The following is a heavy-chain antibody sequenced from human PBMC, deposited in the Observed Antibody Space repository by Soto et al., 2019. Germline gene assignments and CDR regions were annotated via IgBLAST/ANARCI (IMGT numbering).Heavy chain of an antibody. CDR3: ARRWGTYFDY. Sequence: QVQLQESGPGLVKPSETLSLTCTVSGGSISSYYWSWIRQPPGKGLEWIGYIYYSGSTNYNPSLKIRVTISVDTSKNQFSLKLSSVTAGDTAVYYCARRWGTYFDYWGQGTLVTVFS. J-gene: IGHJ4*02. V-gene: IGHV4-59*01. CDR2: IYYSGST. CDR1: GGSISSYY. D-gene: IGHD7-27*01.